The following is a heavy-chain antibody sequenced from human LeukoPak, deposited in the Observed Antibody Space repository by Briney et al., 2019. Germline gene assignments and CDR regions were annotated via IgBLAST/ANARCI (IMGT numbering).Heavy chain of an antibody. CDR3: ARNYYDSSGLGFQIDY. D-gene: IGHD3-22*01. CDR2: IYYSGST. Sequence: SETLSLTCTVSGGSISSSSYYWGWIRQPPGKGLEWIGSIYYSGSTYYNPSLKSRVTISVDTSKNQFSLKLSSVTAADTAVYYCARNYYDSSGLGFQIDYWGQGTLVTVSS. V-gene: IGHV4-39*07. CDR1: GGSISSSSYY. J-gene: IGHJ4*02.